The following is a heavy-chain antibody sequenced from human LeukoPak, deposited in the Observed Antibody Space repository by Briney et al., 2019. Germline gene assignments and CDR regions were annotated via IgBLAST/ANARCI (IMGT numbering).Heavy chain of an antibody. CDR2: IKQDGSEK. CDR3: ATYFRGSSHY. CDR1: GFTFSSYR. D-gene: IGHD3-10*02. J-gene: IGHJ4*02. Sequence: GGSLRLSCAASGFTFSSYRMNWVRQAPGKGLEWVANIKQDGSEKYYVDSVKGRFTISRDNAKNSLSLQMNSLRAEDTAVYYCATYFRGSSHYWGQGTLVTVSS. V-gene: IGHV3-7*05.